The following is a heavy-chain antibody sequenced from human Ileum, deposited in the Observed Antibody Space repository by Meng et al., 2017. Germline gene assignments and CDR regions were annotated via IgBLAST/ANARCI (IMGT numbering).Heavy chain of an antibody. CDR3: ARGGGSYYHFDY. J-gene: IGHJ4*02. CDR1: GESVSGNSSA. CDR2: KSYRSKWFN. D-gene: IGHD1-26*01. V-gene: IGHV6-1*01. Sequence: NPPPTLSPPCTFAGESVSGNSSAWTWIRQSPSRGLEWLGRKSYRSKWFNEYAVSVRSRITINPDTSENQFSLQLNSVTPEDAAVYYCARGGGSYYHFDYWGQGTLVTVSS.